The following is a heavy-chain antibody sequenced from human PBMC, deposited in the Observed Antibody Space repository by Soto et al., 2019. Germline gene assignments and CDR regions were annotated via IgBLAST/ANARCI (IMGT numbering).Heavy chain of an antibody. CDR1: GGTFSAYA. D-gene: IGHD3-16*02. J-gene: IGHJ6*02. V-gene: IGHV1-69*06. Sequence: QLQLVQSGAEVKKPGSSVKVSCKASGGTFSAYAISWVRQAPGQGLEWMGVILPLSGTTNYTQRFQGRVTISADKATSTASLEMSSLRSEDTAVYYFARANPTKYYDSVGGDYRRGGMDVWGQGTTVTVYS. CDR3: ARANPTKYYDSVGGDYRRGGMDV. CDR2: ILPLSGTT.